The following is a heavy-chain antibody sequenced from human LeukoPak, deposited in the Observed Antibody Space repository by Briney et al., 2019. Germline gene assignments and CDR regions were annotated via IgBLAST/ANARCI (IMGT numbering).Heavy chain of an antibody. D-gene: IGHD3-9*01. CDR1: GFTFRNYG. CDR2: LWKDGSNN. J-gene: IGHJ3*02. Sequence: LPGGSLRLSCVASGFTFRNYGMHWVRQAPGKGLEWVAVLWKDGSNNFYADSVTGRFRFSRDNSKDMLYLQMNSLRAEDTAVYYCAKEYEIFVGAFDIWGQGTMVTVSS. CDR3: AKEYEIFVGAFDI. V-gene: IGHV3-33*06.